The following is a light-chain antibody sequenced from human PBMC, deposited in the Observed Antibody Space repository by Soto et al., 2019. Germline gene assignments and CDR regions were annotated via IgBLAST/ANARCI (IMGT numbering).Light chain of an antibody. Sequence: EIVMTQSPATLSVSPGARATLSCRASQSVGSDLVWYRQKPGQAPRLLIYGASNRATGVPDRFSGSGSGTVFTLTISGLQLDDFATYYCQQNYSPPLTFGGGTKVDIK. CDR2: GAS. J-gene: IGKJ4*01. V-gene: IGKV3-15*01. CDR3: QQNYSPPLT. CDR1: QSVGSD.